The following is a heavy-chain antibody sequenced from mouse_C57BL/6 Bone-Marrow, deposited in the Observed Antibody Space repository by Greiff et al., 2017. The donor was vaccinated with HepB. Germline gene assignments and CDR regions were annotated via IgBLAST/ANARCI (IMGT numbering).Heavy chain of an antibody. CDR3: ARERYGNYEAMDY. D-gene: IGHD2-10*02. CDR2: IYPGSGST. CDR1: GYTFTSYW. V-gene: IGHV1-55*01. Sequence: QVQLQQPGAELVKPGASVKMSCKASGYTFTSYWITWVKQRPGQGLEWIGDIYPGSGSTNYNEKFKSKATLTVDTSSSTAYMQLSSLTSEDSAVYYCARERYGNYEAMDYWGQGTSVTVSS. J-gene: IGHJ4*01.